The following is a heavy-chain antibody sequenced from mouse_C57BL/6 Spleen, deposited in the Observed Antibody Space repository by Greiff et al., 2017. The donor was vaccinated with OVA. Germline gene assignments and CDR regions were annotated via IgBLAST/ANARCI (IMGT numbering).Heavy chain of an antibody. J-gene: IGHJ4*01. D-gene: IGHD1-1*01. CDR1: GFTFSSYG. CDR2: ISSGGSYT. V-gene: IGHV5-6*01. CDR3: ARLLPYYYAMDY. Sequence: EVMLVESGGDLVKPGGSLKLSCAASGFTFSSYGMSWVRQTPDKRLEWVATISSGGSYTYYPDSVKGRFTISRDNAKNTLYLQMSSLKSEDTAMYYCARLLPYYYAMDYWGQGTSVTVSS.